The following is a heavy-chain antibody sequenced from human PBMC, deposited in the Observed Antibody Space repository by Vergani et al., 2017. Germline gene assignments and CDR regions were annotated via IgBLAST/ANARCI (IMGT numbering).Heavy chain of an antibody. CDR2: IYPGDSDT. V-gene: IGHV5-51*01. CDR3: ARHAVIAAAGTGGFDS. CDR1: GYSFTSYW. J-gene: IGHJ5*01. D-gene: IGHD6-13*01. Sequence: EVQLVQSGAEVKKPGESLKISCQGSGYSFTSYWIGWVRQMPGKGLEWMGIIYPGDSDTRYSPSFQGQVTISADKSISTAYLQWSSLKASDTAMYYCARHAVIAAAGTGGFDSWGQGTLVTVSS.